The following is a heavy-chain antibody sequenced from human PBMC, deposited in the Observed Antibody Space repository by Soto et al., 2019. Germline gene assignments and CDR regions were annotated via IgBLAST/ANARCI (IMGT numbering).Heavy chain of an antibody. D-gene: IGHD3-10*01. J-gene: IGHJ5*02. V-gene: IGHV1-69*01. CDR3: AREGFSLSYYGSGEASALWFHP. CDR1: GGTFSSYA. CDR2: IIPIFGTA. Sequence: QVQLVQSGAEVKKPGSSVKVSCKASGGTFSSYAISWVRQAPGQGLEWMGGIIPIFGTANYAQKFQGRVTITADESTSTAYMDLSSLRSEDTAVYYCAREGFSLSYYGSGEASALWFHPWGQGTLVTVSS.